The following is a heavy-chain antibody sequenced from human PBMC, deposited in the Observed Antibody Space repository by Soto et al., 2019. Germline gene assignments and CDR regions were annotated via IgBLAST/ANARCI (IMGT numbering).Heavy chain of an antibody. V-gene: IGHV3-21*06. CDR3: ARESEDLTSNFDY. Sequence: VGSLRLSCAASGFTFTRYSMNWFSKAPGKGLEWVSSISSTTNYIYYGDSMKGRFTISRDNAKNSLYLEMNSLRAEDTVVYYCARESEDLTSNFDYWGQGTLVTVSS. CDR1: GFTFTRYS. CDR2: ISSTTNYI. J-gene: IGHJ4*02.